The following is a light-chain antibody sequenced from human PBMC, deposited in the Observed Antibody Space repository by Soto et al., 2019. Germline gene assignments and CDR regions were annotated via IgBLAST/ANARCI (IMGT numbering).Light chain of an antibody. V-gene: IGKV3-20*01. CDR2: GAF. CDR1: QSVSSAN. Sequence: EIVLTQSPGTLSLSPGERATLSCRASQSVSSANFAWYQQKPGQAPRLLIYGAFNRATGIPARFSGSGSGTDFTLTISRLEPEDFAVYYCQQYGSSLITFGQGTRLEIK. CDR3: QQYGSSLIT. J-gene: IGKJ5*01.